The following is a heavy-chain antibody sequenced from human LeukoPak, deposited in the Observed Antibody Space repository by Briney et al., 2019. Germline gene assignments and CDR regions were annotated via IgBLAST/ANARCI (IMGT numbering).Heavy chain of an antibody. J-gene: IGHJ4*02. Sequence: GASVKVSCKASNYTFSNYGVSWVRQAPGQGLEWMGWISAYNGNTKYSQKLQGRVTMTTDTSTSTAYLELRSLRSDDTAVYYCARTDYGGNEVDYWGQGTLVTVSS. CDR3: ARTDYGGNEVDY. D-gene: IGHD4-23*01. CDR1: NYTFSNYG. CDR2: ISAYNGNT. V-gene: IGHV1-18*01.